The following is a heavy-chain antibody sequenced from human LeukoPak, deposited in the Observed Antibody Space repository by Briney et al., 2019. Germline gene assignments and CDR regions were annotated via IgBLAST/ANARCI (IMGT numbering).Heavy chain of an antibody. V-gene: IGHV4-4*07. CDR2: IYTSGST. CDR1: GGSISSYY. J-gene: IGHJ4*02. CDR3: ARGTYGSGSYKY. Sequence: SEALSLTCTVSGGSISSYYWNWIRQPAGKGLEWIGRIYTSGSTNYNPSLKSRVTMSVDTSKNQFSLKLSSVTAADTAVYYCARGTYGSGSYKYWGQGTLVAVSS. D-gene: IGHD3-10*01.